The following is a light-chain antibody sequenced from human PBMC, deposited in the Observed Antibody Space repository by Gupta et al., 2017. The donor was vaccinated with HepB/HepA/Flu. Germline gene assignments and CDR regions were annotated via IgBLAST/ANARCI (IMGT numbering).Light chain of an antibody. CDR1: QSIRNY. V-gene: IGKV1-39*01. Sequence: DSQMNQSPSSLSAAVGDRVTITCRASQSIRNYLNWYQHKPGKAPKLLIYSASTLQNEVPSRFSVSGSGTEFTLTISSLQPEDFAAYYCQQCLTTPITFGQGTRLELK. CDR2: SAS. CDR3: QQCLTTPIT. J-gene: IGKJ5*01.